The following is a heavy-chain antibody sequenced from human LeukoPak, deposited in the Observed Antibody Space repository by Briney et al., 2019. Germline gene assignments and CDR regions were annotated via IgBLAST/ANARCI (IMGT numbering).Heavy chain of an antibody. CDR1: GFTFSNYG. CDR3: AELGITMIGGV. D-gene: IGHD3-10*02. V-gene: IGHV3-48*04. CDR2: ISSSGSTI. J-gene: IGHJ6*04. Sequence: GGSLRLSCAASGFTFSNYGMHWVRQAPGKGLEWVSYISSSGSTIYYADSVKGRFTISRDNAKNSLYLQMNSLRAEDAAVYYCAELGITMIGGVWGKGTTVTISS.